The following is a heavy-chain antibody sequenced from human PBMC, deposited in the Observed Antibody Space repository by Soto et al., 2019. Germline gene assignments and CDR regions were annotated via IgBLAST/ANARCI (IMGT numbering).Heavy chain of an antibody. CDR2: FDPEDGET. Sequence: GASMKVSCKVSGYTLTELSMHWVRQAPGKGLEWMGGFDPEDGETIYAQKFQGRVTMTEDTSTDTAYMELSSLRSEDTAVYYCATATYYYDSSGRPPAFDIWGQGTMVTVSS. D-gene: IGHD3-22*01. V-gene: IGHV1-24*01. CDR3: ATATYYYDSSGRPPAFDI. CDR1: GYTLTELS. J-gene: IGHJ3*02.